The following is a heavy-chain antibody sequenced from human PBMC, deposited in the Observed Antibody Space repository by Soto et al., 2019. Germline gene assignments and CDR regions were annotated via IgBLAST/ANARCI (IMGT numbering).Heavy chain of an antibody. J-gene: IGHJ4*02. V-gene: IGHV3-7*03. D-gene: IGHD1-26*01. Sequence: GVSLRLSCSASGFTFSSYWMSWVRQDTGKGLEWVAKTKQDASEKYYVDSVKGRFTTSRDNDKNSLYLQMHSLRAEDTAVYYCPSTAWETGSEYWGQRTLVTVSS. CDR1: GFTFSSYW. CDR3: PSTAWETGSEY. CDR2: TKQDASEK.